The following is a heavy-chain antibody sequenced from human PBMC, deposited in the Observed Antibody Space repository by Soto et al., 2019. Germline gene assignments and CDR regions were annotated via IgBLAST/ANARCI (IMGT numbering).Heavy chain of an antibody. D-gene: IGHD3-9*01. CDR1: GFTFTSYD. J-gene: IGHJ4*02. CDR2: ITGGGDNT. CDR3: TQDGGSRDWLTVN. V-gene: IGHV3-23*01. Sequence: EVQLLESGGDLVQPGGSLRLSCAAYGFTFTSYDMSWIRQAPGKGLEWVSAITGGGDNTYYADSVKGRFTISRDNSKNTLYLQMNSLRAEDTAFYYCTQDGGSRDWLTVNWGQGTLVTVSS.